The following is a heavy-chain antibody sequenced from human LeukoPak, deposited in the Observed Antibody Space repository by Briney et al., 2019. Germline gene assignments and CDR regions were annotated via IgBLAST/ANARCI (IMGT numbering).Heavy chain of an antibody. CDR3: AKDQGEAVVPRRFDY. Sequence: GGSQRLSCAASGFTFTNYAMSWVRQAPGKGLEWVSTIYFSGGDTYSADSVKGRFTISRDNAKNTLYLQMNSLRAEDTAIYYCAKDQGEAVVPRRFDYWGQGTLVTVSS. J-gene: IGHJ4*02. D-gene: IGHD2-2*01. CDR1: GFTFTNYA. CDR2: IYFSGGDT. V-gene: IGHV3-23*01.